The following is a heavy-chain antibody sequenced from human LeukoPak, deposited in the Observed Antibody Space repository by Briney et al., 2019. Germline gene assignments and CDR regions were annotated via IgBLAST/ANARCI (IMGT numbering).Heavy chain of an antibody. V-gene: IGHV1-18*01. D-gene: IGHD4-23*01. CDR1: GYTFTSYG. Sequence: GASVKVSCKASGYTFTSYGISWVRQAPGQGLEWMGWISAYNGNTNYAQRLQGRVTMTTETSTSTAYMELRSLRSDDTAVYYCARDRVGNWYFDYWGQGTLVTVSS. CDR3: ARDRVGNWYFDY. J-gene: IGHJ4*02. CDR2: ISAYNGNT.